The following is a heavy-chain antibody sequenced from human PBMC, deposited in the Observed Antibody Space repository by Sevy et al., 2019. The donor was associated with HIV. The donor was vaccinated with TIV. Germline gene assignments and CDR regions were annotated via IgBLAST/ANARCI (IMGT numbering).Heavy chain of an antibody. CDR2: IYTSGST. D-gene: IGHD1-26*01. J-gene: IGHJ3*02. V-gene: IGHV4-4*07. Sequence: SETLSLTCTVSGGSISSYYWSWIRQPAGKGLEWIGRIYTSGSTNYNPSLKSRVTMSVDTSKNQFSLKLSSVTAADTAVYYCARAHQDSSGSPMYAVIYAFDIWGQGTMVTVSS. CDR3: ARAHQDSSGSPMYAVIYAFDI. CDR1: GGSISSYY.